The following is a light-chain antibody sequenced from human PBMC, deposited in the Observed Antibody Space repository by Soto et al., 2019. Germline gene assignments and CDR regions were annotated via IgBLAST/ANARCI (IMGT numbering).Light chain of an antibody. CDR2: AAS. V-gene: IGKV3-20*01. J-gene: IGKJ5*01. CDR3: HQYGTSPFT. Sequence: EIVLTQSPDTLSLSPGERATLSCRASQSVSSNYLAWNQQKPGQAPRLLIYAASSRAPGIPDRFSGSGSGTDFTLTISRLEPEDFAVYYCHQYGTSPFTFGQGTLLEIK. CDR1: QSVSSNY.